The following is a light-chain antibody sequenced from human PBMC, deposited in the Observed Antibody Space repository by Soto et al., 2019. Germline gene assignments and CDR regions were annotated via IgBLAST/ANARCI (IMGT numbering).Light chain of an antibody. CDR3: QDYDSSLSGHCV. J-gene: IGLJ2*01. CDR1: SSNIGAGYD. CDR2: GNS. V-gene: IGLV1-40*01. Sequence: QSVLTQPPSVSGAPGQRVTISCTGSSSNIGAGYDVHWYQQLPGTAPKLLIYGNSNRPSGVPDRFSGSKSCTSASLAIIGLQAEDEADYNCQDYDSSLSGHCVVGGGTKLTVL.